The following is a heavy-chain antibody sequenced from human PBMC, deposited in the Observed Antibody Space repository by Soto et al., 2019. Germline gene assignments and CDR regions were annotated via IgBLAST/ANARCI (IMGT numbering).Heavy chain of an antibody. V-gene: IGHV4-34*01. CDR2: INHSGST. J-gene: IGHJ6*02. CDR3: ARGAVVLRFLEWLFSPLDPMDV. Sequence: PSETLSLTCAVYGGSFSGYYWSWIRQPPGKGLEWIGEINHSGSTNYNPSLKSRVTISVDTSKNQFSLKLSSVTAADTAVYYCARGAVVLRFLEWLFSPLDPMDVWGQGTTVTVSS. CDR1: GGSFSGYY. D-gene: IGHD3-3*01.